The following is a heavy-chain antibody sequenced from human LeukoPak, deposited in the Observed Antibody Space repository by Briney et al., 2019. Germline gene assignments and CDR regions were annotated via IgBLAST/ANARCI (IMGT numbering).Heavy chain of an antibody. Sequence: SETLSLTCTVSGGSISSSSYYWGWIRQPPGKGLEWVGYIYYSGSTNYNPSLKSRVTISVDTSKNQFSLKLSSVTAADSALYYCARHGYNFGSAFDIWGQGTMVTVSS. V-gene: IGHV4-61*05. CDR1: GGSISSSSYY. CDR3: ARHGYNFGSAFDI. J-gene: IGHJ3*02. CDR2: IYYSGST. D-gene: IGHD5-18*01.